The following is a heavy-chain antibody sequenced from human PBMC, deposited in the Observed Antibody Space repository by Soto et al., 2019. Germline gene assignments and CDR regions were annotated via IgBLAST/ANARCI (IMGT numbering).Heavy chain of an antibody. Sequence: ESVGGVVQPGRSRRLSCAASGFTFSTYAMHWVRQAPGKGLEWVAVIFYDGSNKYYSDSVKGRFTISRDNSKNTLYLQMNSLRAEDTAVYYCASGGNGSPPFDYWGQGTLITVSS. CDR1: GFTFSTYA. J-gene: IGHJ4*02. D-gene: IGHD6-19*01. V-gene: IGHV3-30-3*01. CDR3: ASGGNGSPPFDY. CDR2: IFYDGSNK.